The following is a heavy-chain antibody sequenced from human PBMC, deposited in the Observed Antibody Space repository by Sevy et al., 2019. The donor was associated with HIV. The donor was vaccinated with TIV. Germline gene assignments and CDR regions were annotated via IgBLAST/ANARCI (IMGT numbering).Heavy chain of an antibody. D-gene: IGHD5-12*01. CDR2: IYSAGTT. CDR1: GFSVSTNY. V-gene: IGHV3-53*01. J-gene: IGHJ4*02. CDR3: AREVTDGYNPQNYFDH. Sequence: GGSLRLSCAASGFSVSTNYMSWVRQAPGKGLEWVSVIYSAGTTFHADSVKGRFTISRDKSKNTVYLQMKSLRAEDTAVYYCAREVTDGYNPQNYFDHWGQGTLVTVSS.